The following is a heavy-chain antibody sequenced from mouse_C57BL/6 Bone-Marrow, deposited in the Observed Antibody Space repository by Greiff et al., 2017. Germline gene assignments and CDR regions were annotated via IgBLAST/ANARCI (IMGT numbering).Heavy chain of an antibody. J-gene: IGHJ2*01. CDR1: GYTFTSYG. Sequence: VQLQQSGAELARPGASVKLSCKASGYTFTSYGISWVKQRTGQGLEWLGEIYPRSGTNYYHAQLQGKATLTADKSSSTAYMELRGLTSEYSAVYFCARPMAFAYWGQGTTLTVSS. V-gene: IGHV1-81*01. CDR2: IYPRSGTN. D-gene: IGHD1-1*02. CDR3: ARPMAFAY.